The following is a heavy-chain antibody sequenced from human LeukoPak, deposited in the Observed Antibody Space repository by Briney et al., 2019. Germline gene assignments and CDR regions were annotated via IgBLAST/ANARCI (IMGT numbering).Heavy chain of an antibody. CDR2: ISYDGSNK. V-gene: IGHV3-30*18. D-gene: IGHD3-10*01. Sequence: PGGSLSLSCAASGFAFSSYGMHWVRQAPGKGLEWVAVISYDGSNKYYADSVKGRFTISRDNSKNTLYLQMNSLRAEDTAVYYCAKGATMVRGVLAYFDYWGQGTLVTVSS. CDR3: AKGATMVRGVLAYFDY. J-gene: IGHJ4*02. CDR1: GFAFSSYG.